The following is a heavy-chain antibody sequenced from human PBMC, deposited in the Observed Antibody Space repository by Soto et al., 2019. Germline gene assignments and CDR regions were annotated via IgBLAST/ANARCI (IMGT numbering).Heavy chain of an antibody. CDR1: GYTSTSYG. Sequence: ASVKVSCKASGYTSTSYGISWVRQAPGQGLEWMGWISAYNGNTNYAQKLQGRVTMTTDTSTSTAYMELRSLRSDDTAVYYCARDLDIVVVTGYWGQGTLVTVSS. J-gene: IGHJ4*02. D-gene: IGHD2-21*02. V-gene: IGHV1-18*01. CDR2: ISAYNGNT. CDR3: ARDLDIVVVTGY.